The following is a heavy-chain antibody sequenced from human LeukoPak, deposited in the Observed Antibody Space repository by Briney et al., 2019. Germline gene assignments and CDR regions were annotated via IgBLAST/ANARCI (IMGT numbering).Heavy chain of an antibody. CDR2: IYSGGST. Sequence: GGSLRLSCAASGFTVSSNYMSWVRQAPGKGLEWVPVIYSGGSTYYADSVKGRFTISRDNSKNTLYLQMNSLRAEDTAVYYCARDSSWTGFDYWGQGTLVTVSS. D-gene: IGHD6-13*01. V-gene: IGHV3-53*01. J-gene: IGHJ4*02. CDR3: ARDSSWTGFDY. CDR1: GFTVSSNY.